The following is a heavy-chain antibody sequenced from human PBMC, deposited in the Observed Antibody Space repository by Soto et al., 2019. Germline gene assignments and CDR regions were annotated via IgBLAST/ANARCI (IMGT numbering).Heavy chain of an antibody. CDR2: ISYDGSNK. D-gene: IGHD6-19*01. CDR3: AKDGQQWLVPYNGMDV. J-gene: IGHJ6*02. CDR1: GFTFSSYG. V-gene: IGHV3-30*18. Sequence: GGSLRLSCAASGFTFSSYGMHWVRQAPGKGLEWVAVISYDGSNKYYADSVKGRFTISRDNSKNTLYLQMNSLRAEDTAVYYCAKDGQQWLVPYNGMDVWGQGTTVTVSS.